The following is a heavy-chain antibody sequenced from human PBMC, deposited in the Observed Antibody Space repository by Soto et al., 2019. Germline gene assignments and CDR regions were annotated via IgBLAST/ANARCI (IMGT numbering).Heavy chain of an antibody. CDR1: GYSFTSYW. Sequence: GESLKISCKGSGYSFTSYWIGWVRQMPGKGLEWMGIIYPGDSDTRYSPSLQGHVTISADKSISTAYLQWSSLKASDTAMYHCATARALSASDYWGQGTLVTVSS. CDR3: ATARALSASDY. D-gene: IGHD6-25*01. CDR2: IYPGDSDT. V-gene: IGHV5-51*01. J-gene: IGHJ4*02.